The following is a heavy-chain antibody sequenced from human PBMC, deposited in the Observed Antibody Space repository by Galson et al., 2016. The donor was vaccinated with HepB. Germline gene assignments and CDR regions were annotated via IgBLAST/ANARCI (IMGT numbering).Heavy chain of an antibody. CDR1: GFSFSNFA. Sequence: SLRLSCAASGFSFSNFAMSWVRQAPGKGLEWVSAISGSGGGAYYADSVKGRFTISRDNSKNTVFLQMNSLRADDSAVYKCVKHSGFDRNYFDDWGQGIRVTVSS. J-gene: IGHJ4*02. V-gene: IGHV3-23*01. CDR2: ISGSGGGA. D-gene: IGHD5-12*01. CDR3: VKHSGFDRNYFDD.